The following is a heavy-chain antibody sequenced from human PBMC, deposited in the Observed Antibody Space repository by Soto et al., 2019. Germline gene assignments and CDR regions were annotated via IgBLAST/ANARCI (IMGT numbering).Heavy chain of an antibody. J-gene: IGHJ4*02. CDR3: AREARLRGLDY. Sequence: QVQLVESGGGVVQPGRSLRLSCAASGFTFSSYGMHWVRQAPGKGLEWVAVIWYDGSNKYYADSVKGRFTISRDNSKNTLYLQMNSRRAEDTAVYYCAREARLRGLDYWGQGTLVTVSS. CDR1: GFTFSSYG. CDR2: IWYDGSNK. V-gene: IGHV3-33*01. D-gene: IGHD2-15*01.